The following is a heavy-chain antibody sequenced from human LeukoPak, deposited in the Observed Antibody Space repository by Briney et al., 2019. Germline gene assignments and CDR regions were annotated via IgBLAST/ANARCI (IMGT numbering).Heavy chain of an antibody. CDR1: GFTFSSYE. V-gene: IGHV3-48*03. CDR3: AGDSPSYYDSSSNAFDI. Sequence: AGGSLRLSCAASGFTFSSYEMNWVRQAPGKGLEWVSYISSSGSTIYYADSVKGRFTISRDNAKNSLYLQMNSLRAEDTAVYYCAGDSPSYYDSSSNAFDIWGQGTMVTVSS. CDR2: ISSSGSTI. J-gene: IGHJ3*02. D-gene: IGHD3-22*01.